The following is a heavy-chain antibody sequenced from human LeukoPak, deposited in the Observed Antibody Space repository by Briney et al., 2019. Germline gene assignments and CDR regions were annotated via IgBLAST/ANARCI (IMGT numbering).Heavy chain of an antibody. CDR2: INWNGGST. CDR1: GFTFDDYG. Sequence: PGGSLRLSCAASGFTFDDYGMSWVRQAPGKGLEWVSGINWNGGSTGYADSVKGRFTISRDNAKNSVYLQMNSLRVDDSAVYYCARGHYGMDVWGQGTTVTVSS. V-gene: IGHV3-20*04. J-gene: IGHJ6*02. CDR3: ARGHYGMDV.